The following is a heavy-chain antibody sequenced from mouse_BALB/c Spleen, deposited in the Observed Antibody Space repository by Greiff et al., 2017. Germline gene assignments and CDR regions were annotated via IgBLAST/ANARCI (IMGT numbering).Heavy chain of an antibody. CDR3: ARDRGYRYNDY. J-gene: IGHJ2*01. V-gene: IGHV5-6-3*01. CDR2: INSNGGST. CDR1: GFTFSSYG. Sequence: EVKLMESGGGLVQPGGSLKLSCAASGFTFSSYGMSWVRQTPDKRLELVATINSNGGSTYYPDSVKGRFTISRDNAKNTLYLQMSSLKSEDTAMYYCARDRGYRYNDYWGQGTTLTVSS. D-gene: IGHD2-14*01.